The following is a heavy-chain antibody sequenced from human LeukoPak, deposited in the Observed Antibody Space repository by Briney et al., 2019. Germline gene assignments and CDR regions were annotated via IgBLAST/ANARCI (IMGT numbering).Heavy chain of an antibody. D-gene: IGHD3-22*01. Sequence: GASLRLSCAASGFTFSSYAMSWVRQAPGKGLEWVSAISGSGGSTYYADSVKGRFTISRDNSKNTLYLQMNSLRAEDTAVYYCAKDCYDSSGYCLEDYWGQGTLVTVSS. CDR2: ISGSGGST. V-gene: IGHV3-23*01. CDR3: AKDCYDSSGYCLEDY. CDR1: GFTFSSYA. J-gene: IGHJ4*02.